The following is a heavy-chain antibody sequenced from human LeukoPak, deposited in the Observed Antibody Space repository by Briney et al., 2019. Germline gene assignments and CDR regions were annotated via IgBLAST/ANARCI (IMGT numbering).Heavy chain of an antibody. Sequence: SETLSLTCAVYGGSFSGYYWSWIRQPPGKGLEWIGEINHSGSTNYNPSLKSRVTISVDTSKNQFSLKLSSVTAADTAVYYCARQPGYYDSTWGQGTLVTVSS. D-gene: IGHD3-22*01. V-gene: IGHV4-34*01. CDR1: GGSFSGYY. CDR2: INHSGST. CDR3: ARQPGYYDST. J-gene: IGHJ4*02.